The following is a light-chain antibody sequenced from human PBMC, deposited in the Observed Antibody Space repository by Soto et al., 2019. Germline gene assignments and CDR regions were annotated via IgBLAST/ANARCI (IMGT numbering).Light chain of an antibody. CDR2: DAS. J-gene: IGKJ5*01. CDR3: QQRSAWPPIT. Sequence: LVLTQAPDTLSLSPGDRATLSCSASQSISSYLAWYQQKPGQSPRLIIFDASNRATGIPARFSGSGSCRDFTLTISSLEHEDYAVYYCQQRSAWPPITFGQGTRLEIK. CDR1: QSISSY. V-gene: IGKV3-11*02.